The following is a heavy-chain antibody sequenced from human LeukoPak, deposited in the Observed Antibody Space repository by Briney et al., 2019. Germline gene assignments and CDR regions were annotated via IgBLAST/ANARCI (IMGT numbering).Heavy chain of an antibody. D-gene: IGHD3-10*01. J-gene: IGHJ5*02. CDR1: GFTFSSYA. Sequence: GGPLRLSCAASGFTFSSYAMSWVRQAPGKGLEWVSAISGSGGSTYYADSVKGRFTISRDNSKNTLYLQMNSLRAEDTAVYYCARGLDDYYGSGSYYNVGNWFDPWGQGTLVTVSS. CDR3: ARGLDDYYGSGSYYNVGNWFDP. CDR2: ISGSGGST. V-gene: IGHV3-23*01.